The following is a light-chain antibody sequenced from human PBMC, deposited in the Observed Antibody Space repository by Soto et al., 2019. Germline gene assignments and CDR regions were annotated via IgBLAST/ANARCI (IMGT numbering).Light chain of an antibody. V-gene: IGLV2-18*01. CDR3: SLYTSENAYV. J-gene: IGLJ1*01. CDR2: EVS. CDR1: STDFVSYNR. Sequence: QSALTQPPSVSGSPGQSVTISCTGTSTDFVSYNRVSWYQQPPGTAPKLMIYEVSKRPSGVPDRFSGSKSGNTASLTISGLQAAYEADYYCSLYTSENAYVFGNGTKVTVL.